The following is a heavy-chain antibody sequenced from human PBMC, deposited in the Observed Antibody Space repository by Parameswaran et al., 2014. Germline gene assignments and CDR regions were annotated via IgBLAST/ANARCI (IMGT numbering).Heavy chain of an antibody. CDR3: AKDFVVVPAAADY. CDR1: GFTFSSYA. CDR2: ISGSGGSS. V-gene: IGHV3-23*01. Sequence: GGSLRLSCAASGFTFSSYAMSWVRQAPGKGLEWVSGISGSGGSSYYADSVKGRFTISRDNSKNTLYLQMNSLRAEDTAVYYCAKDFVVVPAAADYWGQGTLVTVSS. J-gene: IGHJ4*02. D-gene: IGHD2-2*01.